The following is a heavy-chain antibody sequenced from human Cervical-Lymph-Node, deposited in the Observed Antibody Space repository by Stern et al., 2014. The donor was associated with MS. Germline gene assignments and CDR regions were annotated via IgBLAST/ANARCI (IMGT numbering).Heavy chain of an antibody. D-gene: IGHD1-1*01. CDR1: GFTVSRDY. V-gene: IGHV3-53*01. CDR3: ARDTSSPERSDW. J-gene: IGHJ4*02. CDR2: ITNVGST. Sequence: VQLVQSGGGVIQPGGSLRLSCTASGFTVSRDYMTCVRQAPGAGLEWVSLITNVGSTFYTDSVKGRFTISRDDSKNTVYLHMTSLRAEDTAMYYCARDTSSPERSDWWGQGTLVTVSS.